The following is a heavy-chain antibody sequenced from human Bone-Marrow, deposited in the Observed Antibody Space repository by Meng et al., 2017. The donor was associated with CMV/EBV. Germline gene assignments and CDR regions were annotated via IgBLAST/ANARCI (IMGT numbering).Heavy chain of an antibody. Sequence: ASVKVSCKASGYTFTSYGISWVRQAPGQGLEWMGWISAYNGNTNYAQKLQGRVTMTTDTSTSTAYMELRSLRSDDTAVYYCVTGTPYYYYHGMDVCGQGTTVTVSS. V-gene: IGHV1-18*01. J-gene: IGHJ6*02. CDR2: ISAYNGNT. CDR3: VTGTPYYYYHGMDV. D-gene: IGHD1-14*01. CDR1: GYTFTSYG.